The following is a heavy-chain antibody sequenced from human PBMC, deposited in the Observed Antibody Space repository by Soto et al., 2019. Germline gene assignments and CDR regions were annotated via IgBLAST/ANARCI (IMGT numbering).Heavy chain of an antibody. V-gene: IGHV3-23*01. CDR3: AKAHYYYEPSGRYFFDF. J-gene: IGHJ4*02. CDR1: GFSFSSYA. Sequence: EVRLLESGGGLVQPGGSLRLSCAASGFSFSSYAMGWVRQAPGKGLEWISVISGSGEKTYYTDSVRGHFSLSKDDANTTLYLQMNSLRAEDTATYYCAKAHYYYEPSGRYFFDFWGQGTRVTVSS. CDR2: ISGSGEKT. D-gene: IGHD3-3*01.